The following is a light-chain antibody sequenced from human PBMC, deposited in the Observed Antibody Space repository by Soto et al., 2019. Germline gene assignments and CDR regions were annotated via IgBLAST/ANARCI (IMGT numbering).Light chain of an antibody. CDR2: DAS. J-gene: IGKJ1*01. V-gene: IGKV3-20*01. Sequence: EIVLTQSPGSLSLSPGESATLSCRASQSVSNTHVAWYQQRPGQAPRLLIYDASRRDIGVPDRFSGSGSGTDFTLAISGLEHADFAVYFCHQYGTSPQTFGQGTKVEMK. CDR3: HQYGTSPQT. CDR1: QSVSNTH.